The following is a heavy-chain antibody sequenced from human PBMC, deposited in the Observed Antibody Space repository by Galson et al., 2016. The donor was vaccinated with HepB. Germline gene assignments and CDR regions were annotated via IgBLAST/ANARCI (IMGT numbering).Heavy chain of an antibody. D-gene: IGHD4-17*01. CDR1: GFTFSSYG. CDR2: ISYDGSNK. Sequence: SLRLSCAASGFTFSSYGMHWVRQAPGKGLEWVAVISYDGSNKYYADFVKGRFTISRDNSKNTLYLQMNSLRAEDTAVYYCAKSGRYYGVDHFDYWGQGTLVTVSS. J-gene: IGHJ4*02. V-gene: IGHV3-30*18. CDR3: AKSGRYYGVDHFDY.